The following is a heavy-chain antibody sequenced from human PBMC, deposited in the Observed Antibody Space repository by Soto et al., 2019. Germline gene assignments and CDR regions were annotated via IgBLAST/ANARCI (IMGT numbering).Heavy chain of an antibody. CDR2: ISGSGGST. Sequence: PGGSLRLSCAASGFTFSSYAMSWVRQAPGKGLEWVSAISGSGGSTYYADSVKGRFTISRDNSKNTLYLQMNSLRAEDTAVYYCANVVVVAADLDYTFDYWGQGTLVTVSS. CDR1: GFTFSSYA. D-gene: IGHD2-15*01. CDR3: ANVVVVAADLDYTFDY. V-gene: IGHV3-23*01. J-gene: IGHJ4*02.